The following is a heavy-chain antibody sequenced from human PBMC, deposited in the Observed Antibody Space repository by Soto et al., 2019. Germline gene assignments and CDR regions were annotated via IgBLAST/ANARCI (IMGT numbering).Heavy chain of an antibody. J-gene: IGHJ6*02. CDR3: ARARPSVPSRRGIGYYGMDV. Sequence: QVQLQQWGAGLLKPSETLSLTCVVNGGSFSGYYWSWVRLPPGKGLEWIGEITHSGITDSNPSLKSRVTISVDGSRNQCSLKLTSVTAADTAVYYGARARPSVPSRRGIGYYGMDVWGHGTTVTVSS. CDR1: GGSFSGYY. V-gene: IGHV4-34*01. CDR2: ITHSGIT. D-gene: IGHD2-2*03.